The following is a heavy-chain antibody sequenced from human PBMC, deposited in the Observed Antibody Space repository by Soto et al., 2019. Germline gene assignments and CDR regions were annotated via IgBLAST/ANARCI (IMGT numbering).Heavy chain of an antibody. Sequence: QVQLQQWGAGLLKPSETLSLTCAVYGGSFSGYYWSWIRQPPGKGLEWIGEINHSGSTNYNPSLKSRVNISVDTSKNQFSLKLSSVTAADTAVYYCARGSHLAITMVRGVREARFDYWGQGTLVTVSS. J-gene: IGHJ4*02. D-gene: IGHD3-10*01. CDR1: GGSFSGYY. CDR3: ARGSHLAITMVRGVREARFDY. CDR2: INHSGST. V-gene: IGHV4-34*01.